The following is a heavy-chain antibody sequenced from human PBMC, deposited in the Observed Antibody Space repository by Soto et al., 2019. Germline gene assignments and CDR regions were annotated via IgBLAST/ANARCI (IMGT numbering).Heavy chain of an antibody. J-gene: IGHJ4*02. Sequence: EVQLLESGGDLVQPGGSLRLSCAASGFNVGAFAVNWVRQAPGKGLEWVSGISVSDAFIYYADSVRGRFSISRDASENILYLKMNSLRVDYTALYYCTRETVAGITGLDYWGPGTLVTVSS. CDR1: GFNVGAFA. D-gene: IGHD1-20*01. CDR2: ISVSDAFI. CDR3: TRETVAGITGLDY. V-gene: IGHV3-23*01.